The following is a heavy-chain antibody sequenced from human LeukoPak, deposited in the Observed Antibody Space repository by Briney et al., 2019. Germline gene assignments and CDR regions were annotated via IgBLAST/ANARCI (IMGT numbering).Heavy chain of an antibody. J-gene: IGHJ4*02. D-gene: IGHD6-19*01. CDR3: AKEPYSSGPSTPFDY. Sequence: GGSLRLSCAASGFTFSNYAMTWVRHAPGKGLEWVSGISGSGGSTHYADSVKGRFTISRDNSKNTLYLQMNSLRAAEHTAIYYCAKEPYSSGPSTPFDYWGEGSPLSVSS. CDR1: GFTFSNYA. V-gene: IGHV3-23*01. CDR2: ISGSGGST.